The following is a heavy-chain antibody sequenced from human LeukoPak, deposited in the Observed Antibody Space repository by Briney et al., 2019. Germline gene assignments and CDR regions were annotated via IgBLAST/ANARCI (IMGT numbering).Heavy chain of an antibody. CDR3: ATYSSLNRREFQY. D-gene: IGHD3-22*01. Sequence: GGSLGLSCEGSGFTFSNYWMGWVRQAPGKGLQWVANIKTDGSEKYYVDSVKGRFTISRDSAKNSLYLQMNSLRAEDTAAYYCATYSSLNRREFQYWGQGTLLTVSS. J-gene: IGHJ1*01. CDR2: IKTDGSEK. CDR1: GFTFSNYW. V-gene: IGHV3-7*01.